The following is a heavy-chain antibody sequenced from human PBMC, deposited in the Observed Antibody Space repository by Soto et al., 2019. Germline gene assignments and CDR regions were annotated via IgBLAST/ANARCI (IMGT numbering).Heavy chain of an antibody. Sequence: GGSLRLSCAASGFTFSSYAMHWVRQAPGKGLEWVAVISYDGSNKYYADSVKGRFTISRDNSKNTLYLQMNSLRAEDTAVYYCARDGLTIFGVAYYYYYGMDVWGQGTTVTVSS. V-gene: IGHV3-30-3*01. J-gene: IGHJ6*02. D-gene: IGHD3-3*01. CDR1: GFTFSSYA. CDR2: ISYDGSNK. CDR3: ARDGLTIFGVAYYYYYGMDV.